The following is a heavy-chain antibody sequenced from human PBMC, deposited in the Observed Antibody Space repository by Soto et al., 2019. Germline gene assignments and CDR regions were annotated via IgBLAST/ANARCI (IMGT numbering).Heavy chain of an antibody. V-gene: IGHV4-39*02. CDR1: GGSVSNSSYF. CDR3: GRDRVTTFGAGKLYYFDY. Sequence: QLQLQESGPGLVKPSETLSLTCSVSGGSVSNSSYFWGWIRQPPGKGLEWIGSIYYTGTPYYNPSLKSRVTMSVDTSKNQFSLKLSSVTAADTAVYFCGRDRVTTFGAGKLYYFDYWGQGTLVTVSS. D-gene: IGHD3-3*01. J-gene: IGHJ4*02. CDR2: IYYTGTP.